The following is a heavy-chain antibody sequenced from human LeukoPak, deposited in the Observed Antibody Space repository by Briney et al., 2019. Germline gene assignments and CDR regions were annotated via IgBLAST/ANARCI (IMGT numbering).Heavy chain of an antibody. CDR1: ARSFSSYG. J-gene: IGHJ4*02. CDR2: GIPIFGTA. CDR3: ALHPGSRPPFPSGDY. V-gene: IGHV1-69*05. D-gene: IGHD1-14*01. Sequence: ASEKVSCKASARSFSSYGISWVRQAPGQGLEWMGGGIPIFGTANYAQKFQRRVKITTGELASTAYTVVSGLRYGVTAAYACALHPGSRPPFPSGDYWGQGTLVNVSS.